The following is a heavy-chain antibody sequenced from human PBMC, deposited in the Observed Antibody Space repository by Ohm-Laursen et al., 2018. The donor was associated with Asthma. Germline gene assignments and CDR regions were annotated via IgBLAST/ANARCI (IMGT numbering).Heavy chain of an antibody. CDR2: LISIFGTA. D-gene: IGHD3-3*01. V-gene: IGHV1-69*01. J-gene: IGHJ6*02. CDR1: GGPFSSYA. Sequence: GSSVEVSCKASGGPFSSYAISWVRQAPGQGLEWMGGLISIFGTANYAQKFQGRVTITADESTSTAYMELSSLRSEDTAVYYCARDYDFWSGNYYYGMDVWGQGTTVTVSS. CDR3: ARDYDFWSGNYYYGMDV.